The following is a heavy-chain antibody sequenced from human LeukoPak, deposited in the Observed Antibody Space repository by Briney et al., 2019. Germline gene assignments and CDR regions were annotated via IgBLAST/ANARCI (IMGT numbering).Heavy chain of an antibody. V-gene: IGHV3-23*01. CDR1: GVTFSSHA. CDR3: AKDRLRYVTRPRSVYFDY. J-gene: IGHJ4*02. D-gene: IGHD3-16*01. Sequence: PGGSLRLSCAASGVTFSSHAMSWVRQAPGKGLEWVSGISRSGGSTYYADSVKGRFTISRDNSKNTLYLQMNSLRAEDTAVYYCAKDRLRYVTRPRSVYFDYWGQGTLVAVSS. CDR2: ISRSGGST.